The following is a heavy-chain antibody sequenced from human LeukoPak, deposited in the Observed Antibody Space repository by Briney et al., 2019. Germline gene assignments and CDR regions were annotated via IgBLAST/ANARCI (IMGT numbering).Heavy chain of an antibody. V-gene: IGHV3-30*18. CDR1: GFTFSSYG. CDR2: ISYDGSNK. Sequence: GRFLRLSCAASGFTFSSYGMHWVRQAPGKGLEWVAVISYDGSNKYYADSVKGRFTISRDNSKNTLYLQMNSLRAEDTAVYYCAKDPTAVPIYGMDVWGQGTTVTVSS. J-gene: IGHJ6*02. D-gene: IGHD6-19*01. CDR3: AKDPTAVPIYGMDV.